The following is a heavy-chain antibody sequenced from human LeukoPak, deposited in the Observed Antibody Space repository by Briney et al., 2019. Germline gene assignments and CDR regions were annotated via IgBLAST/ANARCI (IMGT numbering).Heavy chain of an antibody. CDR1: GGSFSGYY. D-gene: IGHD6-13*01. J-gene: IGHJ5*02. V-gene: IGHV4-34*01. CDR2: INHSGST. CDR3: ARDPRFNIAANTNWFDP. Sequence: SETLSLTCAVYGGSFSGYYWSWIRQPPGKGLEWIGEINHSGSTNYNPSLKSRVTISVDTSKNQFSLKLSSVTAADTAVYYCARDPRFNIAANTNWFDPWGQGTLVTVSS.